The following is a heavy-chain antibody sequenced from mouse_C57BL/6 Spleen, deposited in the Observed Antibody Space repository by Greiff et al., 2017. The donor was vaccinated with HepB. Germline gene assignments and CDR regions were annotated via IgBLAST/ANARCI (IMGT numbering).Heavy chain of an antibody. V-gene: IGHV1-80*01. CDR3: ARSTMVTQGFAY. CDR1: GYAFSSYW. D-gene: IGHD2-2*01. Sequence: VKLKQSGAELVKPGASVKISCKASGYAFSSYWMNWVKQRPGKGLEWIGQIYPGDGDTNYNGKFKGKATLTADKSSSTAYMQLSSLTSEDSAVYFCARSTMVTQGFAYWGQGTLVTVSA. J-gene: IGHJ3*01. CDR2: IYPGDGDT.